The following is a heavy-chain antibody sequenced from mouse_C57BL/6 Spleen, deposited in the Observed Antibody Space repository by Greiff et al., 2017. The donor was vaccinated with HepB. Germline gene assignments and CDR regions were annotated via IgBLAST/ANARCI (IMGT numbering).Heavy chain of an antibody. CDR1: GFTFSDYG. CDR3: AQGGELGPGY. J-gene: IGHJ2*01. Sequence: EVKLMESGGGLVKPGGSLKLSCAASGFTFSDYGMHWVRQAPEKGLEWVAYISSGSSTIYYADTVKGRFTISRDNAKNTLFLQMTSLRSEDTAMYYCAQGGELGPGYWGQGTTLTVSS. CDR2: ISSGSSTI. V-gene: IGHV5-17*01. D-gene: IGHD4-1*01.